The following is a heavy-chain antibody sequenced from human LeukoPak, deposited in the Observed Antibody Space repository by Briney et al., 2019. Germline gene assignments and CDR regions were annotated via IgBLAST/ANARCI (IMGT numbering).Heavy chain of an antibody. CDR1: GFTFSSYS. CDR2: ISSSSSYI. D-gene: IGHD6-13*01. CDR3: ARDRRISLAGWAFDI. Sequence: PGGSLRLSCAASGFTFSSYSMNWVRQAPGKGLEWVSSISSSSSYIYYADSVKGRFTISRDNAKNSLYLQMNSLRAEDTAVYYCARDRRISLAGWAFDIWGQGTVVTVSS. V-gene: IGHV3-21*01. J-gene: IGHJ3*02.